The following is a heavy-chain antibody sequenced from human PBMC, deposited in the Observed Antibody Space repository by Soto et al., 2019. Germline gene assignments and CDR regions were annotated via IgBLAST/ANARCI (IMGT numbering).Heavy chain of an antibody. Sequence: QVQLVQSGAEVKKPGSSVKVSCKASGGTFSSYTISWVRQAPGQGLEWMGGIIPMFGTTNYAQKFQGRVTITADESTRTACMVLFSLRSEDTAVYYCASGDDTLTGSDWFDPWGQGTVLTVSS. CDR1: GGTFSSYT. D-gene: IGHD3-9*01. V-gene: IGHV1-69*01. J-gene: IGHJ5*02. CDR3: ASGDDTLTGSDWFDP. CDR2: IIPMFGTT.